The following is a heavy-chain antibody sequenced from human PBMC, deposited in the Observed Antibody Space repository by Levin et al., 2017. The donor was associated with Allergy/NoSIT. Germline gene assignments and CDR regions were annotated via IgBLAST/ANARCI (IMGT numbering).Heavy chain of an antibody. CDR2: INHSGST. V-gene: IGHV4-34*01. D-gene: IGHD3-3*01. CDR1: GGSFSGYY. J-gene: IGHJ6*02. Sequence: SETLSLTCAVYGGSFSGYYWSWIRQPPGKGLEWIGEINHSGSTNYNPSLKSRVTISVDTSKNQFSLKLSSVTAADTAVYYCASRITIFGVVTDYYYYGMDVWGQGTTVTVSS. CDR3: ASRITIFGVVTDYYYYGMDV.